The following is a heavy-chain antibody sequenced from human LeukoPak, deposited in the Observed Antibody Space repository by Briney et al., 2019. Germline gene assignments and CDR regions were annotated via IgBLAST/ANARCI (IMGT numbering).Heavy chain of an antibody. Sequence: PSETLSLACTVSGGSISSYYWSWIRQPPGKGPEWIGYIYYIGSTNYNPSLKSRVTISVDTSKNQFSLKLSSVTAADTAVYYCARVKFPRYYDILTGYYRPGWFDPWGQGTLVTVSS. CDR2: IYYIGST. CDR1: GGSISSYY. J-gene: IGHJ5*02. CDR3: ARVKFPRYYDILTGYYRPGWFDP. V-gene: IGHV4-59*01. D-gene: IGHD3-9*01.